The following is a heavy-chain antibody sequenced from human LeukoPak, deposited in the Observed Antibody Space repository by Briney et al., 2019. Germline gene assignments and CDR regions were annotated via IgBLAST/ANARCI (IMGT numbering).Heavy chain of an antibody. Sequence: SETLSLTCTVSGGSISSYYWSWIRQPPGKGLEWIGYIYYSGSTNYNPSLKSRVTISVDTSKNQFSLKLSSVTAAGTAVYYCARDHSSSWYGGAWFDPWGQGTLVTVSS. CDR3: ARDHSSSWYGGAWFDP. D-gene: IGHD6-13*01. CDR2: IYYSGST. J-gene: IGHJ5*02. CDR1: GGSISSYY. V-gene: IGHV4-59*01.